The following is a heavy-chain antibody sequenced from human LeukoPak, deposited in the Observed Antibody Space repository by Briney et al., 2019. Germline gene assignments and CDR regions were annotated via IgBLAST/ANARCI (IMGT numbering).Heavy chain of an antibody. V-gene: IGHV4-59*11. Sequence: PSETLSLTCAVSGDSISSHYGSWIRQPPEKGLEWIGYIDYSGGTNYNPSLKSRVTISVDTSKNQFSLNLSSVTAADTAVYYCARGHYYDTSGDYWGQGTLVTVSS. D-gene: IGHD3-22*01. CDR3: ARGHYYDTSGDY. CDR1: GDSISSHY. CDR2: IDYSGGT. J-gene: IGHJ4*02.